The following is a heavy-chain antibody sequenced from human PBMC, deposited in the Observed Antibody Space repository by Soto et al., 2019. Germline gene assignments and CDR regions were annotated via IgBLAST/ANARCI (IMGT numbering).Heavy chain of an antibody. CDR2: INPSGGGT. V-gene: IGHV1-46*03. CDR1: GYTFTTYY. CDR3: ARDHVGAAGYSAF. J-gene: IGHJ4*02. Sequence: QVQLVQSGAEVKKPGASVKVSCKASGYTFTTYYIHWVRQAPGQGLEWMGVINPSGGGTSYAQKFNDRVSMTRDASTTTVYMEVRSLTYEDTALYYCARDHVGAAGYSAFWGQGTLVTVSS. D-gene: IGHD6-13*01.